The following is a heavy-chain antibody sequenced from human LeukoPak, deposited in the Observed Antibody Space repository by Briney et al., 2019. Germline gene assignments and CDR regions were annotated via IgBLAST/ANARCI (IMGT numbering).Heavy chain of an antibody. J-gene: IGHJ5*02. V-gene: IGHV4-39*01. CDR2: VYCSGDT. CDR1: GGSISRGSFY. Sequence: SETLSLTCTVSGGSISRGSFYWGWIRQPPGKGLEWIASVYCSGDTYYNPSLESQVTISVDTSKNQFSLKLNSVTAADTAVYYCARVSCSGGACPFGSWFDPWGQGTLVTVSS. CDR3: ARVSCSGGACPFGSWFDP. D-gene: IGHD2-15*01.